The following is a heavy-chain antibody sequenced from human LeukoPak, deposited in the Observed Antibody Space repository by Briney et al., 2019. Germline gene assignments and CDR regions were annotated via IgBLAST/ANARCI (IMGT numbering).Heavy chain of an antibody. V-gene: IGHV6-1*01. CDR1: GDSVSSNSAA. Sequence: SQTLSLTCAISGDSVSSNSAAWNWIRQSPSRGLEWLGRTYYRSKWYNDYAVSVKSRITINPDTSKNQFSLQLNSVTPEDTAVYYCARETRGNFLTGFRGWFDPWGQGTLVTVSS. J-gene: IGHJ5*02. CDR2: TYYRSKWYN. D-gene: IGHD3/OR15-3a*01. CDR3: ARETRGNFLTGFRGWFDP.